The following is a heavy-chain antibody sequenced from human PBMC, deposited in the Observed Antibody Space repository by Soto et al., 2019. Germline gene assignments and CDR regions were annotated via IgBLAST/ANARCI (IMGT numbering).Heavy chain of an antibody. D-gene: IGHD6-19*01. CDR3: ARGFSSVSMDA. CDR1: CDSVSSGGYY. Sequence: KASETLSLTCTVSCDSVSSGGYYWSWIRQPPGKGLEWIGYIYSSGSANYNPSLKSRVTISRDTSKNQISLKVASVTAADTAGYYCARGFSSVSMDAWGQGTTVTVSS. J-gene: IGHJ6*02. CDR2: IYSSGSA. V-gene: IGHV4-61*08.